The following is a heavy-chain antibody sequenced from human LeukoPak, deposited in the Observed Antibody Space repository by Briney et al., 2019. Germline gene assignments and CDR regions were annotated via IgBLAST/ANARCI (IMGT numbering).Heavy chain of an antibody. J-gene: IGHJ6*03. V-gene: IGHV3-30*02. D-gene: IGHD3-10*01. CDR1: GFTFTRYA. CDR3: AKDAHITMVRGVIIREHYYYYYMDV. Sequence: PGGSLRLSCIASGFTFTRYAMHWVRQAPGKGLEWVAFIRYDGSNKYYADSVKGRFTISRDNSKNTLYLQMNSLRAEDTAVYYCAKDAHITMVRGVIIREHYYYYYMDVWGKGTTVTISS. CDR2: IRYDGSNK.